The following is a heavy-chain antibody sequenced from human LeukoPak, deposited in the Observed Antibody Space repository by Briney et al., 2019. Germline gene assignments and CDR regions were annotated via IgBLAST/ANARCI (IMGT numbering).Heavy chain of an antibody. J-gene: IGHJ4*02. D-gene: IGHD1-7*01. Sequence: SVKVSCKASGGTFSSYAISWVRQAPGQGLEWMGGIIPIFGTANYAQKFQGRVTITADESTSTAYMELSSLRSDDTAVYYCARVGVVTGTTGQDYWGQGTLVTVSS. CDR2: IIPIFGTA. CDR1: GGTFSSYA. CDR3: ARVGVVTGTTGQDY. V-gene: IGHV1-69*13.